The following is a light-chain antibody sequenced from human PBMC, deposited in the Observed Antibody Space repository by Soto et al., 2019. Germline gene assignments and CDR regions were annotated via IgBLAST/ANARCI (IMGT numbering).Light chain of an antibody. V-gene: IGKV3-15*01. CDR2: GAS. J-gene: IGKJ1*01. CDR3: QQYNNWPQT. Sequence: EIVMTQSPATLSVSTGERATLSCRASQNVRSNLAWYQQKPGQAPRLLIYGASTRATGIPARFSGSGSGTEFTLTISSLQSEDFAEYHCQQYNNWPQTFGQGTKV. CDR1: QNVRSN.